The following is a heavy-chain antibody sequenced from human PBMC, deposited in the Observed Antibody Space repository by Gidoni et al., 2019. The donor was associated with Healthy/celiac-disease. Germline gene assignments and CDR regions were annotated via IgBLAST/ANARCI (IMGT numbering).Heavy chain of an antibody. J-gene: IGHJ3*02. CDR2: IYYSGST. CDR3: ARARIAVAGTYAFDI. D-gene: IGHD6-19*01. V-gene: IGHV4-59*01. CDR1: GASSSSSY. Sequence: QVQLQESGPGLVKPSETLYLTGTGSGASSSSSYWSWIRQHPGKGMEWIGYIYYSGSTNYNPSLKSRVPISVDTSKNQFSLKLSSVTAADTAVYYCARARIAVAGTYAFDIWGQGTMVTVSS.